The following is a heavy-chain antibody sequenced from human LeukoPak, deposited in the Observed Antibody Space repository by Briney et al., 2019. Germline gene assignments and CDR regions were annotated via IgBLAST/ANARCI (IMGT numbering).Heavy chain of an antibody. J-gene: IGHJ4*02. CDR2: ISSSGSTI. CDR3: ARDRGYSGYVGFDY. Sequence: PGGSLRLSCAASGFTFSSYEMNWVRQAPGKGLEWVSYISSSGSTIYYADSVKGRFTISRDSAKNSLYLQMNSLRAEDTAVYYCARDRGYSGYVGFDYWGPGTLVTVSS. CDR1: GFTFSSYE. V-gene: IGHV3-48*03. D-gene: IGHD5-12*01.